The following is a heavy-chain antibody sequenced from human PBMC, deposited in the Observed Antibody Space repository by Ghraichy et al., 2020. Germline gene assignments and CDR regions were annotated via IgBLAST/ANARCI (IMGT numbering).Heavy chain of an antibody. CDR2: IKEDGSDK. V-gene: IGHV3-7*01. D-gene: IGHD2-8*02. J-gene: IGHJ4*02. CDR1: GISFSDYW. CDR3: ARDRGSCSGGVCYTILDY. Sequence: GESLHISCAASGISFSDYWMSWVRQAPGKGLEWVADIKEDGSDKHYLDSVKGRFTISRDNAKNSLYLQMNGLRADDTAIYYCARDRGSCSGGVCYTILDYWGQGTLVTVSS.